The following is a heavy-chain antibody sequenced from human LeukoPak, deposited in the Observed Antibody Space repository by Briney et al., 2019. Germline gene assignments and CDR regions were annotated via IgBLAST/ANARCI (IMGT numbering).Heavy chain of an antibody. CDR1: GFTFSSYA. Sequence: GGSLRLSCAASGFTFSSYAMSWVRQTPEKGLKWVSTVSDSGGSTYYADSVKGRFTISRDNSKNTLYLEMSSLRAEDTAVYYCVKDTIFTVDSFDYWGQGTLVTVSS. CDR2: VSDSGGST. J-gene: IGHJ4*02. D-gene: IGHD3-3*01. V-gene: IGHV3-23*01. CDR3: VKDTIFTVDSFDY.